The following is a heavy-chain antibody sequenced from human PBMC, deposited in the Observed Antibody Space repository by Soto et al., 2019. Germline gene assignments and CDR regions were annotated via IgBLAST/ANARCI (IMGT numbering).Heavy chain of an antibody. D-gene: IGHD6-13*01. J-gene: IGHJ4*02. CDR3: ARDTAAADLDY. V-gene: IGHV1-18*04. Sequence: DAVKVSCKASGYTFTRYSISLVRQSPGQGLEWMGWISAYNGNTNYAQKLQGRVTMTTDTSTSTAYMELRSLRSDETAVYYCARDTAAADLDYWGKGTLVTVSS. CDR1: GYTFTRYS. CDR2: ISAYNGNT.